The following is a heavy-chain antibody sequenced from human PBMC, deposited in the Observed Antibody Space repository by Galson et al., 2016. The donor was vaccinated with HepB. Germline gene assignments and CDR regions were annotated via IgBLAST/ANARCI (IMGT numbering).Heavy chain of an antibody. CDR1: GDSISSSYW. Sequence: ETLSLTCAFSGDSISSSYWWSWVRQPPGKGLEWIGEIYDSGSTNYNPSLRSRVTITVDKSKNQFSLKLSSVTAADTAVYYCAKWGGVGGAYHLDWGQGTLVTVSS. V-gene: IGHV4-4*02. J-gene: IGHJ4*02. D-gene: IGHD3-10*01. CDR3: AKWGGVGGAYHLD. CDR2: IYDSGST.